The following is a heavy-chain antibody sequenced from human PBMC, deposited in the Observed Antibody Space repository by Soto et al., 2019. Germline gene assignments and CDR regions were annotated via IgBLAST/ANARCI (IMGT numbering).Heavy chain of an antibody. CDR3: ARLREQLLDRWFDP. V-gene: IGHV4-39*01. CDR1: GGSISSSSYY. CDR2: IYYSGST. Sequence: PSETLSLTCTVSGGSISSSSYYWGWIRQPPGKGLEWIGSIYYSGSTYYNPSLKSRVTISVDTSKNQFSLKLSSVTAADTAVYYCARLREQLLDRWFDPWGQGTLVTVSS. D-gene: IGHD2-2*01. J-gene: IGHJ5*02.